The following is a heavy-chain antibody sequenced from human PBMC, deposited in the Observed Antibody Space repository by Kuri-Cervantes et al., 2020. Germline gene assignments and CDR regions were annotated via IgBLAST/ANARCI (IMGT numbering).Heavy chain of an antibody. D-gene: IGHD2-21*02. CDR3: ARGVVTAMRGAFDI. V-gene: IGHV3-21*01. CDR1: GFTFSSYS. CDR2: ISSSSSYI. J-gene: IGHJ3*02. Sequence: GGSLRLSCAASGFTFSSYSMNWVRQAPGKGLEWVSSISSSSSYIYYADSLKGRFTISRDNAKNSLYLQMNSLRAEDTAVYYCARGVVTAMRGAFDIWGQGTMVTVSS.